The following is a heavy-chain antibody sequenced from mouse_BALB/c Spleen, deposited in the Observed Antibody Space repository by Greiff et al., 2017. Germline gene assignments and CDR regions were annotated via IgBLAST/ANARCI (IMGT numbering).Heavy chain of an antibody. CDR3: ARGGITTAKGIAY. D-gene: IGHD1-2*01. Sequence: LQQSGGGLVKPGGSLKLSCAASGFTFSSYAMSWVRQTPEKRLEWVASISSGGSTYYPDSVKGRFTISRDNARNILYLQMSSLRSEDTAMYYCARGGITTAKGIAYWGQGTLVTVSA. CDR1: GFTFSSYA. CDR2: ISSGGST. V-gene: IGHV5-6-5*01. J-gene: IGHJ3*01.